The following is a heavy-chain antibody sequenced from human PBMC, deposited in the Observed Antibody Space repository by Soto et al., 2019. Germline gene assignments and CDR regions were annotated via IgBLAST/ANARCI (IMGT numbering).Heavy chain of an antibody. CDR1: GYSFTSYW. J-gene: IGHJ6*02. CDR2: IYPGDSDT. Sequence: GESLKISCKGSGYSFTSYWIVWVRQMPGKGLEWMGSIYPGDSDTRYRPSLQGQVTISADKSITTAYLQWNSLKASDTAMYFCARHKGYCDSTSCYGMDVWGQGDKVTVSS. CDR3: ARHKGYCDSTSCYGMDV. D-gene: IGHD2-15*01. V-gene: IGHV5-51*01.